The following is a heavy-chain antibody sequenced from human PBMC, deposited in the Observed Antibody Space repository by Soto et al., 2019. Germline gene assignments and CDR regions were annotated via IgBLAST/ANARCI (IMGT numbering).Heavy chain of an antibody. D-gene: IGHD1-20*01. CDR3: ARSLSNWNGLGYYYYMDV. CDR2: IYYSGST. CDR1: GGSISSYY. Sequence: SETLSLTCTVSGGSISSYYWSWIRQPPGKGLEWIGYIYYSGSTNYNPSLKSRVTISVDTSKNQFSLKLSSVTAADTAVYYCARSLSNWNGLGYYYYMDVWGKGTTVTVSS. J-gene: IGHJ6*03. V-gene: IGHV4-59*08.